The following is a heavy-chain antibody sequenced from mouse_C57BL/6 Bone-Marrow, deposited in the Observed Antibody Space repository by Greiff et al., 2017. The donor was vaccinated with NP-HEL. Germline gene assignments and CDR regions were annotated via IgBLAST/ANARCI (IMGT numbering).Heavy chain of an antibody. Sequence: QVQLQQPGAELVRPGSSVKLSCKASGYTFTSYWMQWVKQRPIQGLEWIGNIDPSDSETHYNQKFKDKATLTVDKSSSTAYMQLSSLTSEDSAVYYCARKETTTVVATGRDAMDYWGKGASVTVSS. V-gene: IGHV1-52*01. J-gene: IGHJ4*01. CDR2: IDPSDSET. CDR3: ARKETTTVVATGRDAMDY. CDR1: GYTFTSYW. D-gene: IGHD1-1*01.